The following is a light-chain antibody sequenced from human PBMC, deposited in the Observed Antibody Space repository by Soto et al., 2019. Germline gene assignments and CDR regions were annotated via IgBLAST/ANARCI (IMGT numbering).Light chain of an antibody. V-gene: IGLV2-23*02. CDR1: SSDVGSYNL. Sequence: QSVLTQPASVSGSPGQSITISCTGASSDVGSYNLVSWYHQHPGKAPKLMIYEVSKRPSGVSNRFSGSKSGNTASLTISGLQAEDEADYYCCSYAGSSSFYVFGTGTKVT. CDR2: EVS. CDR3: CSYAGSSSFYV. J-gene: IGLJ1*01.